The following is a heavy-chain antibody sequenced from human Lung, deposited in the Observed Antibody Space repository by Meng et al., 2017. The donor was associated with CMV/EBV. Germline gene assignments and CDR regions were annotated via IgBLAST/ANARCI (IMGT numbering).Heavy chain of an antibody. J-gene: IGHJ4*02. CDR3: ARADKVRFDY. V-gene: IGHV4-4*02. Sequence: QGQLQESGQGLVTLSGTLSLTCAVSGGSMSSTNWWSWVRQPPGKGLEWIGEIYHSGSTNYNPSLKSRVSISVDKSKNQFSLKLSSVTAADTAVYYCARADKVRFDYWGQGALVTVSS. CDR2: IYHSGST. CDR1: GGSMSSTNW.